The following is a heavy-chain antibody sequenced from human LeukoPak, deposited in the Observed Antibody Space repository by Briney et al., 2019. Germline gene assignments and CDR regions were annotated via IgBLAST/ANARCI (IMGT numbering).Heavy chain of an antibody. CDR2: IIPIFGTA. J-gene: IGHJ3*02. D-gene: IGHD3-22*01. CDR3: ARTLTEYYYDSSGSADAFDI. CDR1: GGTFSSYA. V-gene: IGHV1-69*05. Sequence: SVKVSCRASGGTFSSYAISWVRQAPGQGLEWMGGIIPIFGTANCAQKFQGRVTITTDESTSTAYMELSSLRSEDTAVYYCARTLTEYYYDSSGSADAFDIWGQGTMVIVSS.